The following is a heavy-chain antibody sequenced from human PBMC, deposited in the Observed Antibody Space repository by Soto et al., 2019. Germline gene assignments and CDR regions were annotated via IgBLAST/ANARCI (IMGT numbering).Heavy chain of an antibody. CDR1: GFTFDDYT. CDR2: ISWDGGST. V-gene: IGHV3-43*01. J-gene: IGHJ4*02. D-gene: IGHD6-19*01. CDR3: AKDFYSSGWPLDY. Sequence: GGSLRLSCAASGFTFDDYTMHWVRQAPGKGLEWVSLISWDGGSTYYADSVKGRFTISRDNSKNSLYLQMNSLRTEDTALYYCAKDFYSSGWPLDYWGQGTLVTVSS.